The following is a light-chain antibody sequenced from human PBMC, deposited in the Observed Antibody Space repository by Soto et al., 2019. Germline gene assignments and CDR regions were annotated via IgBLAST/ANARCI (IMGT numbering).Light chain of an antibody. CDR2: DAF. V-gene: IGKV3-15*01. CDR3: QRCSWHPLTVT. CDR1: QSVSSN. J-gene: IGKJ4*01. Sequence: EIVMTQSPATLSVSPGERATLSCRASQSVSSNLAWYQQKPGQAPRLLIYDAFTRATGIPARFSGSGSGTEYTLTISRLQCEDSAVYYCQRCSWHPLTVTFGGGTRVEIK.